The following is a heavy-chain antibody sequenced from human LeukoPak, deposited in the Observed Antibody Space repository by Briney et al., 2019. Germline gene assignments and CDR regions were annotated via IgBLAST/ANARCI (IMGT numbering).Heavy chain of an antibody. J-gene: IGHJ4*02. D-gene: IGHD6-13*01. CDR2: IYYSGST. CDR1: GGSISSSSYY. CDR3: ARGRFSLSSSWYSFDY. Sequence: PSETLSLTCTVSGGSISSSSYYWGWIRQPPGKGLEWIGYIYYSGSTYYNPSLKSRVTISVDTSKNQFSLKLSSVTAADTAVYYCARGRFSLSSSWYSFDYWGQGTLVTVSS. V-gene: IGHV4-31*03.